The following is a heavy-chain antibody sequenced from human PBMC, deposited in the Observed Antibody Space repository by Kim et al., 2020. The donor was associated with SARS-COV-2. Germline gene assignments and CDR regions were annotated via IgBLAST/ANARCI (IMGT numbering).Heavy chain of an antibody. CDR1: GDTSSRYG. J-gene: IGHJ6*04. CDR2: IIPMFGTT. Sequence: SVKVSCKASGDTSSRYGMSWVRQGAGQGLEWMGGIIPMFGTTNYAQKFQGRVTISADEFTSTAYMELRSLRSEDTAMYYCARGGASDVGATSNPSSYFYAMDVWGKGTMVTVSS. D-gene: IGHD1-26*01. CDR3: ARGGASDVGATSNPSSYFYAMDV. V-gene: IGHV1-69*13.